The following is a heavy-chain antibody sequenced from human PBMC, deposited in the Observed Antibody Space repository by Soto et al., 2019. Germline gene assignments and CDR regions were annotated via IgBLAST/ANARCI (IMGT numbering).Heavy chain of an antibody. Sequence: QVQLVQSGAEVKKPGSSVKVSCKASGGTFSSYAISWVRQAPGQGLEWMGGIIPISGTANYAQKFKGRVTITADDSTSTAYMELGSVRSEGTAVYYCARTQGIITSLEIYYYYCYGMDVWGQGTTVTVSS. CDR3: ARTQGIITSLEIYYYYCYGMDV. V-gene: IGHV1-69*01. CDR1: GGTFSSYA. J-gene: IGHJ6*02. CDR2: IIPISGTA. D-gene: IGHD2-2*01.